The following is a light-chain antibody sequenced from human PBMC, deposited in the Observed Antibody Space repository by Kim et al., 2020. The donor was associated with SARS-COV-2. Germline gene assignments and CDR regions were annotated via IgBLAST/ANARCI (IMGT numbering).Light chain of an antibody. CDR1: QSVSSD. CDR3: QQYNNWPQT. J-gene: IGKJ1*01. V-gene: IGKV3-15*01. Sequence: VCPGERATLSCRASQSVSSDVAWYQQKPGQAPRLLIYGASTRSTGIPARFSCSGSGTEFTLTISSLQSEDFAVYYCQQYNNWPQTFGQGTKVEIK. CDR2: GAS.